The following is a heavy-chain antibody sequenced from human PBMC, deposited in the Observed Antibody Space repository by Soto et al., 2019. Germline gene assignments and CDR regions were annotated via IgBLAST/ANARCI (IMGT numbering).Heavy chain of an antibody. D-gene: IGHD2-15*01. V-gene: IGHV3-23*01. Sequence: EVKVLESGGGLVQPGGSLGLSCAASGFTFSNYAMSWVRQAPGKGLEWVSTISGGGGNTYYADSVKGRFTISRDNSKNTLYLQMNSLRAEDTAIFYCAKDKCSGGSCSWYYFDYWGQGTLVSVSS. CDR2: ISGGGGNT. CDR3: AKDKCSGGSCSWYYFDY. J-gene: IGHJ4*02. CDR1: GFTFSNYA.